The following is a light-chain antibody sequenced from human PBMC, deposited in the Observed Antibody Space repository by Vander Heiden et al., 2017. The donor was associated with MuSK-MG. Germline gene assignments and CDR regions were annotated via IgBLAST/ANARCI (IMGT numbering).Light chain of an antibody. J-gene: IGKJ1*01. CDR3: QQSYSTPWT. CDR2: AAS. Sequence: DIQMTQSPSSLSSSVGDRVTITCRASQTISNYLNWYQQKPGEAPKLLIYAASTLQSGVPSRFSGSGSETDFTLTISSLQPGEFATYYCQQSYSTPWTFGQGTKVEI. V-gene: IGKV1-39*01. CDR1: QTISNY.